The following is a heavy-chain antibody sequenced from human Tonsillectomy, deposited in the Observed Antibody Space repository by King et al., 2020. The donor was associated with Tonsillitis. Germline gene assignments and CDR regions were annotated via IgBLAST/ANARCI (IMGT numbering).Heavy chain of an antibody. V-gene: IGHV1-46*01. CDR3: GRDTGSGDCSARWVGWTFDY. CDR2: INPSGGST. D-gene: IGHD2-15*01. CDR1: GYTFTSYY. J-gene: IGHJ4*02. Sequence: QLVQSGAEVKKPGASVKVSCKASGYTFTSYYMHWVRQAPGQGLEWMGIINPSGGSTSYAQKFQGRVTMTRDTSTSTVYMELSSLRSEDTAVYYGGRDTGSGDCSARWVGWTFDYWGQGTLVTVSS.